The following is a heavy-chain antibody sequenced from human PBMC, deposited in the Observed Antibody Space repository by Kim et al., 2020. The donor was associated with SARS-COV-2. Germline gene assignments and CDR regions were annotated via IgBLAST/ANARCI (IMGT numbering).Heavy chain of an antibody. J-gene: IGHJ3*02. V-gene: IGHV3-53*01. CDR2: IYSGGST. Sequence: GGSLRLSCAASGFTVSSNYMSWVRQAPGKGLEWVSVIYSGGSTYYADSVKGRFTISRDNSKNTLYLQMNSLRAEDTAVYYCARDSLLPWAFDIWGQGTMVTVSS. CDR3: ARDSLLPWAFDI. CDR1: GFTVSSNY.